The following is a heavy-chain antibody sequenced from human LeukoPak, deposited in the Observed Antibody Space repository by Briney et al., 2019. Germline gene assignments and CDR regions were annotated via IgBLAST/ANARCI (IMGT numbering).Heavy chain of an antibody. Sequence: GGSLRLSYAASGFTVSSNYMSWVRQAPGKGLEWVSVIYSGGSTYYADSVKGRFTISRDNSKNTLFLQMNSLRAEDTAVYYCARDPGVAIFGVVEYYFDYWGQGTLVTVSS. V-gene: IGHV3-53*01. J-gene: IGHJ4*02. CDR1: GFTVSSNY. CDR2: IYSGGST. CDR3: ARDPGVAIFGVVEYYFDY. D-gene: IGHD3-3*01.